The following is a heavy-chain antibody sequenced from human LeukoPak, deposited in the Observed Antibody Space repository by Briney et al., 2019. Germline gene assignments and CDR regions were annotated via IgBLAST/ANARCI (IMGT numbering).Heavy chain of an antibody. D-gene: IGHD2-2*01. CDR2: IYHSGST. CDR3: ARNGTSSYFDY. V-gene: IGHV4-38-2*01. J-gene: IGHJ4*02. Sequence: SETLPLTCAVSGYSISSGYYWGWIRQPPGKGLEWIGSIYHSGSTHYNPSLKSRVTISVDTSKNQFSLKLSSVTAADTAVYYCARNGTSSYFDYWGQGTLVTVSS. CDR1: GYSISSGYY.